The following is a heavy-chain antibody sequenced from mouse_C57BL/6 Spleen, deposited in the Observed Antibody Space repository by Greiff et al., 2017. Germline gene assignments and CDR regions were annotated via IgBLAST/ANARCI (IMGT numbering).Heavy chain of an antibody. D-gene: IGHD1-1*01. CDR3: ARSPRSHFDY. V-gene: IGHV1-50*01. J-gene: IGHJ2*01. CDR2: IDPSDSYT. CDR1: GYTFTSYW. Sequence: QVQLQQPGAELVKPGASVKLSCKASGYTFTSYWMQWVKQRPEQGLEWIGEIDPSDSYTNYNQKFKGKATLTVDTSSSTAYMQLSSLTSEDSAVYYCARSPRSHFDYWGQGTTLTVSS.